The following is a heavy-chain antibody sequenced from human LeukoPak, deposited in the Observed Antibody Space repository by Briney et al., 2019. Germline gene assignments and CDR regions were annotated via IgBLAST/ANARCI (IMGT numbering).Heavy chain of an antibody. V-gene: IGHV4-39*07. Sequence: KPSETLSLTCTVSGGSISSSSYYWGWIRQPPGKGLEWIGSIYYSGSTYYNPSLKSRVTISVDTSKNQFSLKLSSVTAADTAVYYCARVMVRGATFDYWGQGTLVTVSS. CDR2: IYYSGST. CDR3: ARVMVRGATFDY. J-gene: IGHJ4*02. D-gene: IGHD3-10*01. CDR1: GGSISSSSYY.